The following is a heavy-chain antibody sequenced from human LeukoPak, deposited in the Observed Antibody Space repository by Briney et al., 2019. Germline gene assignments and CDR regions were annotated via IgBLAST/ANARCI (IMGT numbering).Heavy chain of an antibody. J-gene: IGHJ5*02. CDR1: GGSISSGGYY. CDR2: IYYSGST. V-gene: IGHV4-31*03. CDR3: ANQLRGPNYGDYKLQTHDDKTTNWFDP. D-gene: IGHD4-17*01. Sequence: SETLSLTCTVSGGSISSGGYYWSWIRQHPGKGLEWIGYIYYSGSTYYNPSLKSRVTISVDTSKNQFSLKLSSVTAADTAVYYCANQLRGPNYGDYKLQTHDDKTTNWFDPWGQGTLVTVSS.